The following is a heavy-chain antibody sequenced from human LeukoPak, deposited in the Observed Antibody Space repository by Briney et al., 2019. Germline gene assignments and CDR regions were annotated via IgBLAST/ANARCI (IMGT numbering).Heavy chain of an antibody. J-gene: IGHJ4*02. CDR3: ARGDSRYYFDY. Sequence: SETLSLTCAVYGGSFSGYYWSWIRQPPGKGLEWIGEINHSGSTNYNLSLKSRVTISVDTSKNQFSLKLSSVTAADTAVYYCARGDSRYYFDYWGQGTLVTVSS. V-gene: IGHV4-34*01. CDR1: GGSFSGYY. CDR2: INHSGST.